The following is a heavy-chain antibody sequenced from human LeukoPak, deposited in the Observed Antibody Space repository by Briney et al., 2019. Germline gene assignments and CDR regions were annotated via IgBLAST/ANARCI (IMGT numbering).Heavy chain of an antibody. CDR2: IYPGDSDT. CDR1: GYSFTSYW. CDR3: ARVXXXXXXXGXXAFXI. Sequence: GESLKISCKGSGYSFTSYWIGWVRQMPGKGLEGMGIIYPGDSDTRYSPSFQGQVTISADKSISTAYLQWSSLKASDTAMYYCARVXXXXXXXGXXAFXIWGXGTMVXXXX. V-gene: IGHV5-51*01. J-gene: IGHJ3*02. D-gene: IGHD3-3*01.